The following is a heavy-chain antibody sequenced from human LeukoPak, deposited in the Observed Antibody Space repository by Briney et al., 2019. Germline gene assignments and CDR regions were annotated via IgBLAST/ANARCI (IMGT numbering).Heavy chain of an antibody. Sequence: GSLRLSCAASGFTFSSYGMHWVRQAPGKGLEWVAVISYDGSNKYYADSVKGRFTISRDNSKNTLYLQMNSLRAEDTAVYYCAKEYGDYNSLDYWGQGTLVTVSS. CDR1: GFTFSSYG. V-gene: IGHV3-30*18. D-gene: IGHD4-17*01. J-gene: IGHJ4*02. CDR2: ISYDGSNK. CDR3: AKEYGDYNSLDY.